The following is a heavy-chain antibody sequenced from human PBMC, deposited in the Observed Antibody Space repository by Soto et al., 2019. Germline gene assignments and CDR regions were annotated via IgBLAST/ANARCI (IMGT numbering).Heavy chain of an antibody. D-gene: IGHD3-22*01. Sequence: QVQLVESGGGVVQPGRSLRLSCAASGFTFSSYAMHWVRQAPGKGLEWVAVIAYDGRNKYYADSVKGRFTTSRDNSKNSLYLQMDSLGAEETAVYYCARPLWRDYYNWGYFDLWGRGTLVTVSS. CDR3: ARPLWRDYYNWGYFDL. CDR1: GFTFSSYA. V-gene: IGHV3-30*04. J-gene: IGHJ2*01. CDR2: IAYDGRNK.